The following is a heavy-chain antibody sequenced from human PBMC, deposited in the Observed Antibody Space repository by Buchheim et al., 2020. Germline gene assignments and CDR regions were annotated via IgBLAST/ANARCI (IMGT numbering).Heavy chain of an antibody. Sequence: QVQLVESGGGVVQPGRSLRLSCAASGFTFSSYGMHWVRQAPGKGLEWVAVISYDGSNKYYADYVKGRFTISRDNSKNTLYLQMNSLRAEDTAVYYCAKDFWQYQLLYYYFDYWGQGTL. CDR3: AKDFWQYQLLYYYFDY. CDR1: GFTFSSYG. CDR2: ISYDGSNK. J-gene: IGHJ4*02. V-gene: IGHV3-30*18. D-gene: IGHD2-2*02.